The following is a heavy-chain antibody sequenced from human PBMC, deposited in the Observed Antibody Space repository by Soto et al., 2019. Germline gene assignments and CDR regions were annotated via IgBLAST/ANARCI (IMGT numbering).Heavy chain of an antibody. Sequence: GGSLRLSCAASGFTFSIYSMNWVRQAPGKGLEWFSYITSDTLTIKYTDSVKGRFTISRDNAKNSLYLQMNSLRAGDTAVYYCARAIDYDILTGYPAPPDYWGQGTLVTVSS. CDR3: ARAIDYDILTGYPAPPDY. CDR2: ITSDTLTI. V-gene: IGHV3-48*01. CDR1: GFTFSIYS. J-gene: IGHJ4*02. D-gene: IGHD3-9*01.